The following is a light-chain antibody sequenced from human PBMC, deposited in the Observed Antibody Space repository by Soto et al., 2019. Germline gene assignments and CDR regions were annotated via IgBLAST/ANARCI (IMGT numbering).Light chain of an antibody. CDR3: QQYNVYRT. V-gene: IGKV1-39*01. CDR1: QSISSY. J-gene: IGKJ1*01. CDR2: AAS. Sequence: DIHMTQSPSSLSASVGNSVTITCRASQSISSYLNWYQQKPGKAPKLLIYAASSLQSGVPSRFSGSASGTESTLTISSLKPDDFATYYCQQYNVYRTFGQGTKVDIK.